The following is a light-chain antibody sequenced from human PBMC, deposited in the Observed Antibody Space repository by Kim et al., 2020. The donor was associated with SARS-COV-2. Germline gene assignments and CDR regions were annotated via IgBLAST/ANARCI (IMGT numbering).Light chain of an antibody. V-gene: IGLV2-14*03. CDR2: TVS. Sequence: YDSEEQHPPDRAPRLVICTVSMRPSGVADRYSGSKSGYVATLSISGLQADDEADYYCSSYTSDTDFDYVFGTGTKVTVL. CDR1: Y. J-gene: IGLJ1*01. CDR3: SSYTSDTDFDYV.